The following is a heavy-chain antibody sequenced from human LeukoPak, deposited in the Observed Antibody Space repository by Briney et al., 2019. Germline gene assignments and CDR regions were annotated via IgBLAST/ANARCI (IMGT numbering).Heavy chain of an antibody. Sequence: PSETLSLTCAVYGGFFSGYYWSWIRQPPGKGLEWIGEINHSGSTNYNPSLKSRVTISVDTSKNQFSLKLSSVTAADTAVYYCAKSGYCSSTSCYSRRNNWFDPWGQGTLVTVSS. J-gene: IGHJ5*02. V-gene: IGHV4-34*01. CDR1: GGFFSGYY. CDR2: INHSGST. D-gene: IGHD2-2*03. CDR3: AKSGYCSSTSCYSRRNNWFDP.